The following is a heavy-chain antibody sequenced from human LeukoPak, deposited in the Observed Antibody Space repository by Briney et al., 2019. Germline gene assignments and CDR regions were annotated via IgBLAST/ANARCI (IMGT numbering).Heavy chain of an antibody. V-gene: IGHV3-7*05. Sequence: GGSLRLSCAASGFTFSSYWMTWVRQAPGKGLEWVAKIKQDGSEKYYVDSVKGRFTISRDNAKNSLYLQMNSLEAEDTAVYYCARRGTSSSWAHFDYWGQGSLVTVSS. CDR3: ARRGTSSSWAHFDY. D-gene: IGHD6-13*01. J-gene: IGHJ4*02. CDR2: IKQDGSEK. CDR1: GFTFSSYW.